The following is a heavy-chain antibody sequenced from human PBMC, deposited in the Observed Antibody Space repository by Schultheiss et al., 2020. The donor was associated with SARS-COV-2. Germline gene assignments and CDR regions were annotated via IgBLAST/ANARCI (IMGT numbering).Heavy chain of an antibody. D-gene: IGHD6-6*01. CDR1: GYTFTSYD. CDR3: ATSDLYSSSSV. CDR2: IIPIFGTA. Sequence: ASVKVSCKASGYTFTSYDINWVRQAPGQGLEWMGGIIPIFGTANYAQKLQGRVTMTTDTSTSTAYMELRSLRSDDTAVYYCATSDLYSSSSVWGQGTLVTVSS. J-gene: IGHJ4*02. V-gene: IGHV1-18*01.